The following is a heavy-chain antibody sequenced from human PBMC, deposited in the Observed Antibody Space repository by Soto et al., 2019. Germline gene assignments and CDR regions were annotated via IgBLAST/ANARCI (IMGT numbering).Heavy chain of an antibody. D-gene: IGHD3-16*02. V-gene: IGHV3-23*01. J-gene: IGHJ6*03. CDR2: ISGSGGST. Sequence: GGSLRLSCAASGFTFSSYAMSWVRQAPGKGLEWVSAISGSGGSTYYADSVKGRFTISRDNSKNTLYLQMNSLRAEDTAVYYCAKDKIWGGELSSYYYYYMDVWGKGTTVTVSS. CDR1: GFTFSSYA. CDR3: AKDKIWGGELSSYYYYYMDV.